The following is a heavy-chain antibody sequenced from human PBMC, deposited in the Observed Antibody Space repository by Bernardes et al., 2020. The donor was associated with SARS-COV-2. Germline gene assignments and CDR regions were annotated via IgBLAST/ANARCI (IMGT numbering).Heavy chain of an antibody. CDR3: ARARPSGCSSSGWFDP. CDR2: INPNSGGT. CDR1: GYTFTGYY. J-gene: IGHJ5*02. D-gene: IGHD2-2*01. V-gene: IGHV1-2*02. Sequence: ASVKVSCKASGYTFTGYYMHWVRQAPGQGLEWMGWINPNSGGTNYAQKFQGRVTMTRDTSISTAYMELSRLRSDDTAVYYCARARPSGCSSSGWFDPWGQGTLVTVSS.